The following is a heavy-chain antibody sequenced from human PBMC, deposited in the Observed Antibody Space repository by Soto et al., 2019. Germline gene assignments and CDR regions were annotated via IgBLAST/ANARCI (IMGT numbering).Heavy chain of an antibody. CDR1: GFTFGDYA. J-gene: IGHJ6*02. CDR2: IRSKAYGGTT. Sequence: PGGSLRLSCTASGFTFGDYAMSWFRQAPGKGLEWVGFIRSKAYGGTTEYAASVKGRFTISRDDSKSIAYLQMNSLKTEDTAVYYCTRASGTSGWTVYYYGMDVWGQGTTVTVSS. D-gene: IGHD6-19*01. CDR3: TRASGTSGWTVYYYGMDV. V-gene: IGHV3-49*03.